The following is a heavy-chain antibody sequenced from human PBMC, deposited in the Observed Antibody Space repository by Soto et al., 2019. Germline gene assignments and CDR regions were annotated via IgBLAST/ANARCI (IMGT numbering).Heavy chain of an antibody. CDR2: IIPIFGTA. D-gene: IGHD3-16*02. Sequence: GASVKVSCKASGGTFSSYAISWVRQAPGQGLEWMGGIIPIFGTANYAQKFQGRVTITADESTSTAYMELSSLRSEDTAVYYCARDRQGYDYVWGSYRNGAAGNYYGMDVWGQRTTVTVSS. CDR1: GGTFSSYA. J-gene: IGHJ6*02. V-gene: IGHV1-69*13. CDR3: ARDRQGYDYVWGSYRNGAAGNYYGMDV.